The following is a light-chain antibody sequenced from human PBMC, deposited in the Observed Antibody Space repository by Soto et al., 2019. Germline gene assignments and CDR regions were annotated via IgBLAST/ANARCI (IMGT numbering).Light chain of an antibody. V-gene: IGKV1-39*01. J-gene: IGKJ1*01. Sequence: DIQMTQSPSTLSASVGDRVTITCRASQSISSWLAWYQQKPGKAPKLLIYAASSLQSGVPSRFSGSGSGTDFTLTISSLQPEDIATYYCHPSYLTWTFGQGTKVDIK. CDR3: HPSYLTWT. CDR2: AAS. CDR1: QSISSW.